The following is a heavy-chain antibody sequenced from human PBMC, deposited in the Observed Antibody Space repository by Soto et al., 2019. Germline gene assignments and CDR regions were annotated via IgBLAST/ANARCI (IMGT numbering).Heavy chain of an antibody. J-gene: IGHJ5*01. CDR2: LSSPSNTI. V-gene: IGHV3-48*02. Sequence: SCVAFGFNFRXXXXXWVRQAPGKXLEWISFLSSPSNTIYYADSVRGRFTISRDNAKNSLYLQMNDLKHEDTAVYYCARSRGFVQNWFDSWGQGTLVTVSS. D-gene: IGHD3-10*01. CDR1: GFNFRXXX. CDR3: ARSRGFVQNWFDS.